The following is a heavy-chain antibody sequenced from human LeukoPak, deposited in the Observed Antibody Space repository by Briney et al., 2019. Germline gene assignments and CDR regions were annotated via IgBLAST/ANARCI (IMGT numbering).Heavy chain of an antibody. D-gene: IGHD5-12*01. CDR1: GFTFSSYG. CDR3: VKGAGFILDW. V-gene: IGHV3-33*05. Sequence: PGGSLRLSCAASGFTFSSYGMHWVRQAPGKGLEWVAVISYDGSNKYYADSVKGRFTISRDNSKNTLYLQMNSLRAEDTAVYYCVKGAGFILDWWGQGTLVTVSS. J-gene: IGHJ4*01. CDR2: ISYDGSNK.